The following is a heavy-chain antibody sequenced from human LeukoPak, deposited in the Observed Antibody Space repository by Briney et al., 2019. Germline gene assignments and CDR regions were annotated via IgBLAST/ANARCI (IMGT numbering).Heavy chain of an antibody. CDR2: IYSGGST. J-gene: IGHJ5*02. V-gene: IGHV3-66*02. Sequence: GGSLRLSCAASGFTVSSNYMSWVRQAPGKGLEWVSVIYSGGSTYYADSVKGGFTISRDNSKNTLYLQMNSLRAEDTAVYYCARGLRMDWFDPWGQGTLVTVSS. CDR3: ARGLRMDWFDP. D-gene: IGHD1-14*01. CDR1: GFTVSSNY.